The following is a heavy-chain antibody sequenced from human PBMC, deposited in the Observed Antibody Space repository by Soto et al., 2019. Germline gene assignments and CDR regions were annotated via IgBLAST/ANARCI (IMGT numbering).Heavy chain of an antibody. CDR3: AHSGGIAARPGGLVPLPPPMDV. Sequence: GSGPTLVNPTQTLTLTCTFSGFSLSTSGGGVGWIRQPPGKALEWLALIYWDDDKRYSPSLKSRLTITKDTSKNQVVLTMTNMDPVDTATYYCAHSGGIAARPGGLVPLPPPMDVWGQGTTVTVSS. CDR1: GFSLSTSGGG. J-gene: IGHJ6*02. D-gene: IGHD6-6*01. V-gene: IGHV2-5*02. CDR2: IYWDDDK.